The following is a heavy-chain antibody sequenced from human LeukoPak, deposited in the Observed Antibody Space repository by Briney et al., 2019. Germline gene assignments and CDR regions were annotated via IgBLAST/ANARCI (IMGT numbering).Heavy chain of an antibody. Sequence: AETLCLTCTVSGGSISSSNFYWGWFRQPPGKGLEWIGSISYDESTKYNPTHRTATAISVDTSKSQFSLKLNSVTAADTAVYYCARLQNTGVGGSGFSDYWGQGTLVTVSS. D-gene: IGHD7-27*01. J-gene: IGHJ4*02. V-gene: IGHV4-39*01. CDR3: ARLQNTGVGGSGFSDY. CDR1: GGSISSSNFY. CDR2: ISYDEST.